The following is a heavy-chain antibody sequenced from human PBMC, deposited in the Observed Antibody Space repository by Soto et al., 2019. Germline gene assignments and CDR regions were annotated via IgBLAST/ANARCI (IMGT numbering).Heavy chain of an antibody. CDR3: ASVAVGSYYFDY. Sequence: EVQLVESGGGLVQPGGSLRLSCAASGFTFSSYWMHWVRQAPGKGLVWVSRVNPDGSDTSYADSVKGRFTISRDNAKNSLYLQMNSLRAEDTAVYYCASVAVGSYYFDYWGQGTLLTVSS. CDR1: GFTFSSYW. V-gene: IGHV3-74*01. J-gene: IGHJ4*02. CDR2: VNPDGSDT. D-gene: IGHD6-13*01.